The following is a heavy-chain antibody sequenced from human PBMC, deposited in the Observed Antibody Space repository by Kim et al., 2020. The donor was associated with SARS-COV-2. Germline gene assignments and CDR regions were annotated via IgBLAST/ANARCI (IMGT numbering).Heavy chain of an antibody. D-gene: IGHD6-13*01. Sequence: ASVKVSCKVSGYTLTELSMHWVRQAPGKGLEWMGGFDPEDGETIYAQKFQGRVTMTEDTSTDTAYMELSSLRSEDTAVYYCATDLRFIAAGYYYYGMDVWGQGTTVTVSS. V-gene: IGHV1-24*01. J-gene: IGHJ6*02. CDR2: FDPEDGET. CDR1: GYTLTELS. CDR3: ATDLRFIAAGYYYYGMDV.